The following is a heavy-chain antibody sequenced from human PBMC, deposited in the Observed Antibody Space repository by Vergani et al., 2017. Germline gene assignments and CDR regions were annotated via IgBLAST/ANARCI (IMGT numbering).Heavy chain of an antibody. CDR2: IIPIFGTA. CDR3: ARGLSVVAAAGTVRARRPKNWFDP. Sequence: QVQLVQSGAEVKKPGSSVKVSCKASGGTFSSYAISWVRQAPGQGLEWMGGIIPIFGTANYAQKFQGRVTITADKSTSTAYMDLGSLRSEDTAVYYCARGLSVVAAAGTVRARRPKNWFDPWGQGTLVTVSS. D-gene: IGHD6-13*01. J-gene: IGHJ5*02. V-gene: IGHV1-69*06. CDR1: GGTFSSYA.